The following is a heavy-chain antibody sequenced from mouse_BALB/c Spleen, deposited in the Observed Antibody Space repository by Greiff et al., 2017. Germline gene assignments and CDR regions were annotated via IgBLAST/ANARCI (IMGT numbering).Heavy chain of an antibody. V-gene: IGHV5-9-4*01. Sequence: EVMVVESGGGLVKPGGSLKLSCAASGFTFSSYAMSWVRQSPEKGLEWVAEISSGGSYTYYPDNVTGRFTISRDNAKNTLYLEMSSLRSEDTAMYYCASFITTAKGFAYWGQGTLVTVSA. J-gene: IGHJ3*01. CDR3: ASFITTAKGFAY. CDR1: GFTFSSYA. D-gene: IGHD1-2*01. CDR2: ISSGGSYT.